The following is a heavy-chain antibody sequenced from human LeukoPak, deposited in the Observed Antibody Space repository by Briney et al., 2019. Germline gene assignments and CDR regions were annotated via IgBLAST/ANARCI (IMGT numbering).Heavy chain of an antibody. CDR1: GYSISSGYS. V-gene: IGHV4-38-2*02. Sequence: SETLSLTCTVSGYSISSGYSWGWIWQPPGEGLEWIGSISHTGSTHYNPSLQSRITISVDTSKKQFSLKLSSVTAADTALYYCVREMGYSFKTFDIWGQGTMVTVSS. D-gene: IGHD5-12*01. CDR2: ISHTGST. CDR3: VREMGYSFKTFDI. J-gene: IGHJ3*02.